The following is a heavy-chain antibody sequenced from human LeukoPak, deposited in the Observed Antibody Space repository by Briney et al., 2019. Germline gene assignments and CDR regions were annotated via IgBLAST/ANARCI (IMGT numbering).Heavy chain of an antibody. J-gene: IGHJ5*02. Sequence: PSETLSLTCTVSGGSISSYYWSWIRQPPGKGLEWIGYIYYSGSTNYNSSLKSRVTISVDTSKNQFSLKLSSVTAADTAVYYCARSITMVRGDRNWFDPWGQGTLVTVSS. CDR1: GGSISSYY. CDR2: IYYSGST. V-gene: IGHV4-59*01. D-gene: IGHD3-10*01. CDR3: ARSITMVRGDRNWFDP.